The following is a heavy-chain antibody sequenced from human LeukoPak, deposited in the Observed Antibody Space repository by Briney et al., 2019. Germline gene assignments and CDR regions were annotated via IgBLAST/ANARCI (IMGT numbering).Heavy chain of an antibody. CDR1: GGSISSSSYY. J-gene: IGHJ5*02. V-gene: IGHV4-39*01. D-gene: IGHD5-18*01. CDR2: IYYSGST. CDR3: ARAMNSYGYNWFDP. Sequence: PSETLSLTCTVSGGSISSSSYYWGWIRQPPGKGLEWIGSIYYSGSTYYNPSLKSRVTISVDTSKNQFSLKLSSVTAADTAVYYCARAMNSYGYNWFDPWGQGTLVTVSS.